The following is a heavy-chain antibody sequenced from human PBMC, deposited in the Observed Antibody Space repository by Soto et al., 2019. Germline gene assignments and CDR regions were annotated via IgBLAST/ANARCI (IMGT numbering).Heavy chain of an antibody. Sequence: SETLSLTCTVSGGSISSYYWSWIRQPPGKGLEWIGYIYYSGSTNYNPSLKSRVTISVDTSKNQFSLKLSSVTAADTAVYYCARLSSEGFDPWGQGTLVTVSS. J-gene: IGHJ5*02. CDR1: GGSISSYY. D-gene: IGHD6-13*01. CDR3: ARLSSEGFDP. V-gene: IGHV4-59*08. CDR2: IYYSGST.